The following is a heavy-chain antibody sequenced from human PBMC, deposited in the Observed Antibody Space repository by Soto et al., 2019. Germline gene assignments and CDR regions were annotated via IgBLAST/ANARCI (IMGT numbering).Heavy chain of an antibody. J-gene: IGHJ6*02. CDR1: GYSISSADYY. D-gene: IGHD1-1*01. CDR3: ARDLWVEPELYYYGMDV. Sequence: SETLSLTCTVSGYSISSADYYWSWIRQTPGKGLEWIGHIFYSGTTYYNPSLKSRLTISVDTSKNHFSLRLTSVTAADTAVYYCARDLWVEPELYYYGMDVWGQGTTVTVSS. CDR2: IFYSGTT. V-gene: IGHV4-30-4*01.